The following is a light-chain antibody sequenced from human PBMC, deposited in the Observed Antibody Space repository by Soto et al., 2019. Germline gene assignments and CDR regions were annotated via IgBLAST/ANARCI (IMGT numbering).Light chain of an antibody. Sequence: IVLTKFPSSLSLSLAQGPTLSAGSSQCVSSSRLAWYQQKPALAPRLLIYEGFLRATGIPDRFSGSGSGTDFTLTISRLEPEDFAAYYCQQYGSSCLAFGGGTKVDI. CDR3: QQYGSSCLA. CDR1: QCVSSSR. V-gene: IGKV3D-20*01. CDR2: EGF. J-gene: IGKJ4*01.